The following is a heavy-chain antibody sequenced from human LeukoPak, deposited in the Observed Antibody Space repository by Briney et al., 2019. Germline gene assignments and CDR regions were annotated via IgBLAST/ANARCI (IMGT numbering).Heavy chain of an antibody. J-gene: IGHJ4*02. CDR3: ARRQDYYDSSGPDY. D-gene: IGHD3-22*01. CDR1: GGSISSSSYY. CDR2: IYYSGST. Sequence: SETLSLTCTVSGGSISSSSYYWGWIRQPPGKGLEWIGGIYYSGSTYYNPSLKSRVTISVDTSKNQFSLKLSSVTAADTAVYYCARRQDYYDSSGPDYWGQGTLVTVSS. V-gene: IGHV4-39*01.